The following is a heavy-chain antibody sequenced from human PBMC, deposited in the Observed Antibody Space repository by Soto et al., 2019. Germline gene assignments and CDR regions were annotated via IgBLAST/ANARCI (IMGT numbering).Heavy chain of an antibody. Sequence: GSLRLSCAASGFTFSSYSMNWVRQAPGKGLEWVSYISSSSSTIYYADSVKGRFTISRDNAKNSLYLQMNSLRDEDTAVYYCARELGGYYDSSGYQDYWGQGTLVTVSS. J-gene: IGHJ4*02. V-gene: IGHV3-48*02. D-gene: IGHD3-22*01. CDR1: GFTFSSYS. CDR3: ARELGGYYDSSGYQDY. CDR2: ISSSSSTI.